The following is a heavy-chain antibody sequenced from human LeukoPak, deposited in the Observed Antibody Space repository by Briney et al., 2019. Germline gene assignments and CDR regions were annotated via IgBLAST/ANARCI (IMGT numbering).Heavy chain of an antibody. CDR1: GFTFSNYA. D-gene: IGHD4-17*01. J-gene: IGHJ4*02. Sequence: PGRSLRLSCAASGFTFSNYAMHWVRQAPGKGLEWEALMSYDGSNKFYADSVKGRFTISRDNSKSTLYLQMNSLKAEDTAVYYCARGGVTTMTLRDLWLDYWGQGTLVTVSS. CDR3: ARGGVTTMTLRDLWLDY. V-gene: IGHV3-30-3*01. CDR2: MSYDGSNK.